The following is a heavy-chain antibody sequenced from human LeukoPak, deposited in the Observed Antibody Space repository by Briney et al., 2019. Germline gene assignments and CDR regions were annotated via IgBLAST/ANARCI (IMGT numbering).Heavy chain of an antibody. CDR2: INHSGST. Sequence: SETLSLTCAVYGGSFSGYYWSWIRQPPGKGLEWIGEINHSGSTNYNPSLKSRVTISVDTSKNQFSLKLSSVTAADTAVYYCAREEVVVVPAAIPIVVVSSTRSYYYYYYMDVWGKGTTVTVSS. D-gene: IGHD2-2*01. CDR3: AREEVVVVPAAIPIVVVSSTRSYYYYYYMDV. V-gene: IGHV4-34*01. CDR1: GGSFSGYY. J-gene: IGHJ6*03.